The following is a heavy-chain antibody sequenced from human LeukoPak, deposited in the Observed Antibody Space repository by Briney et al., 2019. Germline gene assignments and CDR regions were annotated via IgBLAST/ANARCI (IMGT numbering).Heavy chain of an antibody. J-gene: IGHJ4*02. V-gene: IGHV3-33*01. Sequence: GGSLSLSCAASGFTFSSYGMHWVRQAPGKGLEWVAVIWYDGSNKYYADSVKGRFTISRDNSKNTLYLQMNSLRAEDTAVYYCAREGQWLVPDYWGQGTLVTVSS. CDR3: AREGQWLVPDY. CDR2: IWYDGSNK. D-gene: IGHD6-19*01. CDR1: GFTFSSYG.